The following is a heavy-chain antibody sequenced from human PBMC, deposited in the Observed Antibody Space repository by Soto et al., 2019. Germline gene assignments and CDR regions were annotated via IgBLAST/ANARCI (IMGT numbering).Heavy chain of an antibody. CDR3: VKEGKMGVEGFDF. CDR1: GFTFSDHA. V-gene: IGHV3-23*01. J-gene: IGHJ4*02. CDR2: VRGDFVTT. D-gene: IGHD1-26*01. Sequence: GGSLRLSCATSGFTFSDHAMHLFRQAPWEGLEWVSGVRGDFVTTPYADSVKGRFTISRDNSKNTLYLQMNSLRAEDTAIYYCVKEGKMGVEGFDFWGQGTLVTVSS.